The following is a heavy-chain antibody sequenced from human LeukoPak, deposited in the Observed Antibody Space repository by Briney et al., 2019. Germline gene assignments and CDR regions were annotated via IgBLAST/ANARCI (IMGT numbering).Heavy chain of an antibody. CDR1: GYTFTGYY. Sequence: ASVTVSCKASGYTFTGYYMHWVRQAPGQGLEWMGWINPNSGGTNYAQKFQGWVTMTRDSSISTAYMELSRLRSDDTAVYYCARGREIEVVVTAPASMDVWGQGTTVTVSS. V-gene: IGHV1-2*04. CDR3: ARGREIEVVVTAPASMDV. CDR2: INPNSGGT. D-gene: IGHD2-15*01. J-gene: IGHJ6*02.